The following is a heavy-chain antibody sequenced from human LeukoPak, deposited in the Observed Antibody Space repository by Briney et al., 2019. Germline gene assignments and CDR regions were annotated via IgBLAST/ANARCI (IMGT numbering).Heavy chain of an antibody. D-gene: IGHD6-19*01. CDR1: GGSISSSSYY. V-gene: IGHV4-39*01. J-gene: IGHJ4*02. CDR2: IYYGGST. Sequence: SETLPLTCTVSGGSISSSSYYWGWIRQPPGKGLEWIGSIYYGGSTYYNPPLKSRVTISVDTSKNQFSLRLSSVTAADTAVYYCARRVLEAVTGTGGFDYWGQGTLVTVSS. CDR3: ARRVLEAVTGTGGFDY.